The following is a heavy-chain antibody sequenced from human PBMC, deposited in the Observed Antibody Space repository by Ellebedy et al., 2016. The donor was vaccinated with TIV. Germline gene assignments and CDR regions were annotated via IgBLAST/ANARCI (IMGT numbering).Heavy chain of an antibody. Sequence: GESLKISCAASGFSFRNYWMGWVRQAPGKGLEWVTFIRYDGSDKYYADSVKGRFTVSRDNSKNTLTLQMNSLRLEDTAVYYCAKVLFAFGEFESPFDPWGQGTLVIVSS. D-gene: IGHD3-10*01. V-gene: IGHV3-30*02. CDR2: IRYDGSDK. CDR3: AKVLFAFGEFESPFDP. J-gene: IGHJ5*02. CDR1: GFSFRNYW.